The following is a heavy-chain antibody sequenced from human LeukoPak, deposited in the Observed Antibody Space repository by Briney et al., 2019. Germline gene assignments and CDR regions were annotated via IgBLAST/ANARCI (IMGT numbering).Heavy chain of an antibody. V-gene: IGHV3-15*01. J-gene: IGHJ4*02. CDR2: IRSKTDGGTT. D-gene: IGHD6-13*01. CDR1: GFTFSNAW. CDR3: TTDITFLAAAAPGDY. Sequence: PGGSLRLSCAASGFTFSNAWMSWVRQAPGKGLEWVGRIRSKTDGGTTDYAAPVKGRFTISRDDSKNTLYLQMNSLKTEDTAVYYCTTDITFLAAAAPGDYWGQGTLVTVSS.